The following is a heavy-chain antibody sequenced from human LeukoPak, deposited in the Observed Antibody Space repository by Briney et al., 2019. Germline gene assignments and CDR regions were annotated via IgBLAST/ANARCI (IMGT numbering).Heavy chain of an antibody. D-gene: IGHD1-14*01. CDR1: GFTFSSYE. CDR2: ISSSGSTI. J-gene: IGHJ5*02. CDR3: ARGHRAISAYNWFDP. V-gene: IGHV3-48*03. Sequence: GGSLRLSCAASGFTFSSYELNWVRQAPGKGLEWVSYISSSGSTIYYADSVKGRFSISRDNAKNSLYLQMNSLRAEDTAVYYCARGHRAISAYNWFDPWGQGTLVTVSS.